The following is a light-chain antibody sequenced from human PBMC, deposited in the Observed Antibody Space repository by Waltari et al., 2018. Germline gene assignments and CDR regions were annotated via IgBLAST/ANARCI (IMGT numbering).Light chain of an antibody. Sequence: DIQMTQSPSSLSASVGDRVTITCRASQSISSYLNWYQQKPGKAPKLLIYAASSLQSGVPSRFSGSGSGTDFTLTISSLQPEDFATYYCQQSYRTPRTFGQGTK. V-gene: IGKV1-39*01. J-gene: IGKJ1*01. CDR3: QQSYRTPRT. CDR2: AAS. CDR1: QSISSY.